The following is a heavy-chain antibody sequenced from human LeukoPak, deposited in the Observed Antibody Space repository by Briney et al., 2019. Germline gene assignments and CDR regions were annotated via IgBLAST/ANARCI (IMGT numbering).Heavy chain of an antibody. Sequence: SETLSLTCTVSGGSISIGSHYWSWIRQPAGKGLEWIGRIYTSGSTNYNPSLKSRVTISLDTSENQFSLKLSSVTAADTAVYYCAGEVGGSWFDPWGQGTLVTVSS. CDR2: IYTSGST. CDR1: GGSISIGSHY. D-gene: IGHD1-26*01. V-gene: IGHV4-61*02. CDR3: AGEVGGSWFDP. J-gene: IGHJ5*02.